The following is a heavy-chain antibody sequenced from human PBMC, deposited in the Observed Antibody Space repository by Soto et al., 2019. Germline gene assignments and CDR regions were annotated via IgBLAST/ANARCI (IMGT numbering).Heavy chain of an antibody. CDR2: IYYSGST. V-gene: IGHV4-39*01. J-gene: IGHJ4*02. D-gene: IGHD5-12*01. CDR1: GASISSSSHY. CDR3: ARQISGSSNIDS. Sequence: SETLSLTCTVSGASISSSSHYWGWIRQTTGKGLEWIGMIYYSGSTYYNPSLKSRVTISVDTSKNEFSLKLSSVTAADTAVYYCARQISGSSNIDSWGQGTLVTVSS.